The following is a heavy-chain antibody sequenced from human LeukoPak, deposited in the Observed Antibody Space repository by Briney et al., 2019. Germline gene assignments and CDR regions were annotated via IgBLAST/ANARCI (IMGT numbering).Heavy chain of an antibody. Sequence: GGSLRLSCAASGFTFRRYSMNWVRQAPGKGLEWVSSISSSSSYIYYADSVKGRFTISRDNAKNSLYLQMNSLRAEDTAVYYCARDLWFGDHTYYYYGMDVWGQGTTVTVSS. J-gene: IGHJ6*02. CDR1: GFTFRRYS. CDR2: ISSSSSYI. V-gene: IGHV3-21*01. CDR3: ARDLWFGDHTYYYYGMDV. D-gene: IGHD3-10*01.